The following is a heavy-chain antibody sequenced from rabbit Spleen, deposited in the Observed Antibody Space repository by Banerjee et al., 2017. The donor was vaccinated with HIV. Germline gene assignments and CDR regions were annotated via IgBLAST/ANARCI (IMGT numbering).Heavy chain of an antibody. Sequence: QEQLEESGGGLVKPEGSLTLTCTASGFSFTNKDVMCWVRQAPGKGLEWIGCINTITGKTAYASWAKGRFTISKTSSPTVTLQMNSLTVADTATYFCARDSGSGDYLDGYFNWWGPGTLVT. D-gene: IGHD8-1*01. CDR1: GFSFTNKDV. CDR2: INTITGKT. CDR3: ARDSGSGDYLDGYFNW. J-gene: IGHJ4*01. V-gene: IGHV1S45*01.